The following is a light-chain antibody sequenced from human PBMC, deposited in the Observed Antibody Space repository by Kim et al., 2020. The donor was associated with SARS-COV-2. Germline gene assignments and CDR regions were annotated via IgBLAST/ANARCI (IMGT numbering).Light chain of an antibody. J-gene: IGKJ2*02. Sequence: STGQTYTRSDTDSVGLCSTLAWSRQNPGPAPRLLSYGAATRAAGSPARFSGSGSGTEFTLSISSLQSEDSAVYYCQQYNDRPPMCTFGQGTKLEI. CDR2: GAA. V-gene: IGKV3-15*01. CDR3: QQYNDRPPMCT. CDR1: VGLCST.